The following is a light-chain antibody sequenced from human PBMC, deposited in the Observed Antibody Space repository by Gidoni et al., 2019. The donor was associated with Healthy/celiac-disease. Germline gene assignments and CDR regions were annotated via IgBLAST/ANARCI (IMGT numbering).Light chain of an antibody. CDR3: QQYYSTPT. J-gene: IGKJ3*01. CDR2: WAA. CDR1: PRVLYSSNNKHY. V-gene: IGKV4-1*01. Sequence: DIVLTQYPDSLPLSLGERAAINCKSSPRVLYSSNNKHYLAWYQQKPGQRPKLLIYWAATRESGVPDRCSGSGSGTDFTLTSSSLQAEDVSVYYWQQYYSTPTFGPGTKVDIK.